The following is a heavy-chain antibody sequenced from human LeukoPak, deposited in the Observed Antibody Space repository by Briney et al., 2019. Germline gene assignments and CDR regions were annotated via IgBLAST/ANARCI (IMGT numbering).Heavy chain of an antibody. J-gene: IGHJ4*02. V-gene: IGHV7-4-1*02. D-gene: IGHD6-19*01. CDR2: INTNTGNP. CDR3: ARDSSSAWDPDLDY. Sequence: ASVKVSCKASGYTFTSYAMNWVRQAPGQGLEWMGWINTNTGNPTYAQGFTGRFVFSLDTSVSTAYLQISSLKAEDTAVYYCARDSSSAWDPDLDYWGQGTLVTVSS. CDR1: GYTFTSYA.